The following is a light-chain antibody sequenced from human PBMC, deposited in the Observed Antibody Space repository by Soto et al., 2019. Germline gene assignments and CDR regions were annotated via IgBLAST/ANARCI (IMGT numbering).Light chain of an antibody. J-gene: IGLJ1*01. CDR1: SSDVGGYNF. Sequence: QSALTQPASVSGSPGQSITISCTGTSSDVGGYNFVSWYQQHPDKAPKFIIYEVTNRPSGVSNRFSGSKSGNTASLTISGLQAEDEADYYCSSFTSRHTYVFGSGTKLTVL. V-gene: IGLV2-14*01. CDR3: SSFTSRHTYV. CDR2: EVT.